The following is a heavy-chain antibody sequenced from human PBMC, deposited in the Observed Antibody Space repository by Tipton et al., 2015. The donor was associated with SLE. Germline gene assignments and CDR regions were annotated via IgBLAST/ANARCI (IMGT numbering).Heavy chain of an antibody. CDR2: IYTDGRI. V-gene: IGHV3-53*05. D-gene: IGHD2/OR15-2a*01. CDR3: ARELLSVYGMDV. Sequence: SLRLSCAASGFTVRTNYMSWVRQAPGKGLEWVSVIYTDGRIYYADSVKGRFTISRDNSENTVYLQMNSLRAEDTAVYYCARELLSVYGMDVWGQGTTVTVSS. CDR1: GFTVRTNY. J-gene: IGHJ6*02.